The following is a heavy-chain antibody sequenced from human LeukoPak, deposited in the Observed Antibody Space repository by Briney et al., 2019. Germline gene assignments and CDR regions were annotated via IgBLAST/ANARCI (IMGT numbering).Heavy chain of an antibody. Sequence: SETLSLTCTVSGGSISSYYWSWIRQPPATGLERVGYIYYSGSTNYNPSLKSRVTISVDTSKNQFSLKLSSVTAADTAVYYCARVNDILTGYSFDYWGQGTLVTVSS. D-gene: IGHD3-9*01. J-gene: IGHJ4*02. CDR3: ARVNDILTGYSFDY. V-gene: IGHV4-59*13. CDR1: GGSISSYY. CDR2: IYYSGST.